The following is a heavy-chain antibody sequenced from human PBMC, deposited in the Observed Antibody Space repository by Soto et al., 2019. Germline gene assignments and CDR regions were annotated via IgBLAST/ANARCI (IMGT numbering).Heavy chain of an antibody. CDR3: ARTDYYDSSGSFGY. D-gene: IGHD3-22*01. J-gene: IGHJ4*02. V-gene: IGHV4-59*01. CDR2: IYYSGST. CDR1: GGSISNYY. Sequence: SETLSLTCTISGGSISNYYWSWIRQPPGKGLEWIGYIYYSGSTNYNPSLKSRVTISVDTSKNQFSLKLSSVTAADTAMYFCARTDYYDSSGSFGYWGQGTLVTVSS.